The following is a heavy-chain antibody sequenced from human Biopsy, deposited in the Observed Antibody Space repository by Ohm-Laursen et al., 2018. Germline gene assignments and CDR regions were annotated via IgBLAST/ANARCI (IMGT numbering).Heavy chain of an antibody. Sequence: SDTLSLTCTVSGGPIDSYYWSWIRQPPGKGLEWIGSIYNTETTFYNPSLKSRVTISVDTSTNQFSLKVSSVTAADTALYFCARHPTGFWFDPWGHGTLVTVSS. CDR2: IYNTETT. J-gene: IGHJ5*02. V-gene: IGHV4-59*05. CDR1: GGPIDSYY. CDR3: ARHPTGFWFDP.